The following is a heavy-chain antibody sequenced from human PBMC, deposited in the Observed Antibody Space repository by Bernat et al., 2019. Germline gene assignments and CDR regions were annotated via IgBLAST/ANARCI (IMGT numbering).Heavy chain of an antibody. Sequence: QVQLVQSGAEVKKPGSSVKVSCKASGGTFSSYAISWVRQAPGQGLEWMGGIIPIFGTANYAQKFQGRGTITADKSTRTADMELSSLRSEDTAVDYCARFPIELGYCSGGSCYSGDAFDIWGQGTMVTVSS. CDR2: IIPIFGTA. D-gene: IGHD2-15*01. V-gene: IGHV1-69*06. J-gene: IGHJ3*02. CDR1: GGTFSSYA. CDR3: ARFPIELGYCSGGSCYSGDAFDI.